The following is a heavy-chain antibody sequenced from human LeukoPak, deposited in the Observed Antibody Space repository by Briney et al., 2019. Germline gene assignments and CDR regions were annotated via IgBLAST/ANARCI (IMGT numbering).Heavy chain of an antibody. CDR1: GFTFSSYW. V-gene: IGHV3-7*01. D-gene: IGHD3-22*01. CDR2: IKQDGSEK. Sequence: GGSLRLSCAASGFTFSSYWMSWVRQAPGKGLEWVANIKQDGSEKYYVDSVKGRFTISRDNAKSSLYLQMNSLRAEDTAVYYCARDRALNYYDSSGTGDYWGQGTLVTVSS. J-gene: IGHJ4*02. CDR3: ARDRALNYYDSSGTGDY.